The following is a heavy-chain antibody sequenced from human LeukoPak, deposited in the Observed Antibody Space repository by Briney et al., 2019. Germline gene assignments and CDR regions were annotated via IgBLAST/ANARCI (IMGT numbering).Heavy chain of an antibody. CDR1: GFTFSRFW. J-gene: IGHJ4*02. CDR2: IKQDGTEK. D-gene: IGHD5-18*01. CDR3: ARDSSDYGYEEWR. V-gene: IGHV3-7*01. Sequence: GGSLRLSCAASGFTFSRFWMSWVRQAPGKGLEWVANIKQDGTEKYYLDSVKGRFTISRDNTKNSVYLQMNSLRVEDTAVYYRARDSSDYGYEEWRWGQGILVTVSS.